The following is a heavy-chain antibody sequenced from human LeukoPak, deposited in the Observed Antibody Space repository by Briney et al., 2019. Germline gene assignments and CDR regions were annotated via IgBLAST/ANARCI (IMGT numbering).Heavy chain of an antibody. D-gene: IGHD3-22*01. Sequence: GGSLRLSCAASGFTFGSYGMHWVRQAPGKGLEWVSGISWNSGSIGYADSVKGRFTISRDNAKNSLYLQMNSLRAEDTALYYCAKDITPNYYPPCFDYWGQGILVTVSS. CDR1: GFTFGSYG. V-gene: IGHV3-9*01. CDR2: ISWNSGSI. CDR3: AKDITPNYYPPCFDY. J-gene: IGHJ4*02.